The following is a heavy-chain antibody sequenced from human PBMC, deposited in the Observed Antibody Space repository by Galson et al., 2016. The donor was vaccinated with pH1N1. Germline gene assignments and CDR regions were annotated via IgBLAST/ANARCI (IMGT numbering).Heavy chain of an antibody. D-gene: IGHD3-16*01. CDR3: AHREVMITNAFDF. CDR2: IYWDDDK. Sequence: PALVKPTQTLTLTCNFSGFSVSSSGMGVGWIRQPTGKGLEWLAVIYWDDDKRYSPSLKSRLTITKDTSKNQVVLKMTNMDPADTATYYCAHREVMITNAFDFWGQGTMVTVSS. J-gene: IGHJ3*01. V-gene: IGHV2-5*02. CDR1: GFSVSSSGMG.